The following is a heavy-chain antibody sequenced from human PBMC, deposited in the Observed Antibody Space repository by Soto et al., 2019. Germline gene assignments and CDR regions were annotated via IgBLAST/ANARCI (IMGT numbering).Heavy chain of an antibody. D-gene: IGHD1-26*01. J-gene: IGHJ4*02. CDR3: ARSEATGLDY. Sequence: QVQLQESGPGLVKPSGTLSLTCTVSGGSMTSSNWWNWVRQSPGKGLEWIGEAHHSGRTNYNPSLKRRVTISVDKAKNHFSLKLSSVTAADTAVSYCARSEATGLDYWGQGTLVTVSS. CDR2: AHHSGRT. V-gene: IGHV4-4*02. CDR1: GGSMTSSNW.